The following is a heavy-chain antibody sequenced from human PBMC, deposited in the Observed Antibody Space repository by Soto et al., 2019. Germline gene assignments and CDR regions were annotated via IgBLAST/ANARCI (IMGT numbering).Heavy chain of an antibody. CDR2: FYDSGST. Sequence: SETLSLTCTVSGGSVSSGSFYWSWIRRPPGKGLEWIGYFYDSGSTNYNPSLRSRVTMSVDTSKNQFSLKLSSVTAADTAVYYCAASAPSATNYYYAMDVWAQGTTVTVSS. V-gene: IGHV4-61*01. CDR3: AASAPSATNYYYAMDV. D-gene: IGHD1-26*01. J-gene: IGHJ6*02. CDR1: GGSVSSGSFY.